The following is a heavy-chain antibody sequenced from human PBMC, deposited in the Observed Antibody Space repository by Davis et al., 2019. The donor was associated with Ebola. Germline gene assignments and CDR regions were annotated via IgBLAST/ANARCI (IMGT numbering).Heavy chain of an antibody. CDR2: IYYSGST. CDR3: ARATRGRGGYYFDY. D-gene: IGHD2-15*01. Sequence: SVTLSLTCTVSGGSISSYYWSWIRQPPGKGLEWIGYIYYSGSTNYNPSLKSRVTISVDKSKNQFSLKLSSVTAADTAVYYCARATRGRGGYYFDYWGQGTLVTVSS. V-gene: IGHV4-59*12. J-gene: IGHJ4*02. CDR1: GGSISSYY.